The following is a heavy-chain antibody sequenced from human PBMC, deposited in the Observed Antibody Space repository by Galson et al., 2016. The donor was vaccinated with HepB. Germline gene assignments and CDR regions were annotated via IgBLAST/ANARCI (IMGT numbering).Heavy chain of an antibody. V-gene: IGHV3-49*04. CDR3: TRGQTADGWSFAY. J-gene: IGHJ4*02. CDR2: ITTRHFGGKT. D-gene: IGHD6-19*01. Sequence: SLRLSCATSGFSFGDNAMNWVRQAPGKGLEWVGFITTRHFGGKTEYAASVKGRFTISRDDSNNIAYLQMSSLKTEDTAVYFCTRGQTADGWSFAYWGQGTLVTVS. CDR1: GFSFGDNA.